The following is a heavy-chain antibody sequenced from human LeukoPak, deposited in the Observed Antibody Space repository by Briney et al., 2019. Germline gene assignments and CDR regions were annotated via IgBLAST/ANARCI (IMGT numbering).Heavy chain of an antibody. J-gene: IGHJ5*02. CDR3: ARNNDILTGYGFHP. CDR1: GGSISSSSYY. V-gene: IGHV4-39*01. CDR2: IYYSGST. D-gene: IGHD3-9*01. Sequence: PSETLSLTCTVSGGSISSSSYYWGWIRQPPGKGLEWIGSIYYSGSTYYSPSLKSRVTISVDTSKNQFSLKLSSVTAADTAVYYCARNNDILTGYGFHPWGQGTLVTVSS.